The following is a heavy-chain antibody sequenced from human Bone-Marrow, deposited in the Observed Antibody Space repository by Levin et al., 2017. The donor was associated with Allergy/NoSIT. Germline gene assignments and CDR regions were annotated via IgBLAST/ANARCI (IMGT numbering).Heavy chain of an antibody. V-gene: IGHV3-23*05. CDR2: ISGISNNI. Sequence: WASVKVSCAASGFIFSNYAMSWVRQAPGKGLEWVSAISGISNNIYYADSVNGRFTFSRDNSKNTVYLQMSTLRAEDTAIYYCAKSAYKDSRGYYYDHWGQGILVTVSS. D-gene: IGHD3-22*01. CDR3: AKSAYKDSRGYYYDH. J-gene: IGHJ5*02. CDR1: GFIFSNYA.